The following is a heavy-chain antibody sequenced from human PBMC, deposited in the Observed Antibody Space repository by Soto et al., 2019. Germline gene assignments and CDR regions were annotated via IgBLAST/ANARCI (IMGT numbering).Heavy chain of an antibody. V-gene: IGHV4-34*01. CDR1: GGSFSCYY. D-gene: IGHD6-13*01. J-gene: IGHJ4*02. CDR2: INDSGGT. Sequence: SETLSLTCAVYGGSFSCYYWTWIRQPPGKGLEWIGEINDSGGTDYNPSLKSRVTISLDTSKNQLSLKLSSVTATDTAVYYCARGRKGFSSSCYVDWGQGTLVTVSS. CDR3: ARGRKGFSSSCYVD.